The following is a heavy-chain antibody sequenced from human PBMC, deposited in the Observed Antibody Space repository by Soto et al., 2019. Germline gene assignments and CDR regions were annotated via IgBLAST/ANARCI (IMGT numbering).Heavy chain of an antibody. J-gene: IGHJ6*02. V-gene: IGHV1-2*04. D-gene: IGHD6-13*01. CDR2: INPNSGGT. Sequence: QVQLVQSGAEVKKPGASVKVSCKASGYTFTGYYMHWVRQAPGQGLEWMGWINPNSGGTNYAQKFQGWVTMTRDTSISTGYMELSRLRSDDKAVYYYARDHREGIAAAHRILDYYYYYGMDVWGQGTTVTVSS. CDR3: ARDHREGIAAAHRILDYYYYYGMDV. CDR1: GYTFTGYY.